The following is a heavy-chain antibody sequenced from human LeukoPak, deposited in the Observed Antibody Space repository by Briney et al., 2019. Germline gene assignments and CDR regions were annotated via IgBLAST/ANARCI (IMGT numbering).Heavy chain of an antibody. D-gene: IGHD3-22*01. V-gene: IGHV3-30*04. CDR2: ISYGGSNK. Sequence: GLSLRLSCAPSGFTFSSYAMHWVRQAPAKGLDWVAGISYGGSNKYYADSVKGRFTISRDNSKNTLYLQMNSLRAEDTAVYYCARVFTTGMIVVGTAFDIWGQGTMVTVSS. CDR3: ARVFTTGMIVVGTAFDI. CDR1: GFTFSSYA. J-gene: IGHJ3*02.